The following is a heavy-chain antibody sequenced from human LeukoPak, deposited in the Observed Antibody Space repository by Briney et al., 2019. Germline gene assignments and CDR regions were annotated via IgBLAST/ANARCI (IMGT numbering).Heavy chain of an antibody. CDR3: ARVGAYYDSSAYCDY. J-gene: IGHJ4*02. D-gene: IGHD3-22*01. CDR2: INPNSGGT. V-gene: IGHV1-2*02. CDR1: GYTFTGYY. Sequence: GASVKVSCKASGYTFTGYYIHWVRQAPGQGLEWMGWINPNSGGTNYAQKFQGRVTMTRDTSISTAYMELSRLRSDDTAVHYCARVGAYYDSSAYCDYWGQGTLVTASS.